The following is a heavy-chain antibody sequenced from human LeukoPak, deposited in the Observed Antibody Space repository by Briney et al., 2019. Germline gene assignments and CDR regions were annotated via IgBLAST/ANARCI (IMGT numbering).Heavy chain of an antibody. CDR3: ARVTLTSANFDY. CDR1: GFTFSDYY. Sequence: GGSLRLSCAASGFTFSDYYMSWIRQAPGKGLEWVSYISSSGSTIYYADSVKGRFTISRDNANNSLYLQMNSLRAEDTAVYYCARVTLTSANFDYWGQGTLVTVSS. V-gene: IGHV3-11*01. CDR2: ISSSGSTI. J-gene: IGHJ4*02.